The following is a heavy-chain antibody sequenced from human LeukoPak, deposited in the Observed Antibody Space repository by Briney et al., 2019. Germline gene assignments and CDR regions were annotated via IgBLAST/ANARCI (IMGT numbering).Heavy chain of an antibody. CDR1: GGSISSYY. J-gene: IGHJ4*02. CDR3: ARLPSGYCSGGSCHPVAGHFDY. D-gene: IGHD2-15*01. CDR2: IHYTGST. V-gene: IGHV4-59*08. Sequence: SETLSLTCTVSGGSISSYYWSWIRQPPGKGLEWIGYIHYTGSTNHNPSLKSRVTISVDTSKNQFSLKLSSVTAADTAVYYCARLPSGYCSGGSCHPVAGHFDYWGQGTLVTVSS.